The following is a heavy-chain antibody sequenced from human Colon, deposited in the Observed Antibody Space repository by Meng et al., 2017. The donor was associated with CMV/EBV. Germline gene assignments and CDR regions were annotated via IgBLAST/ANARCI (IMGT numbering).Heavy chain of an antibody. CDR2: IYSAGRNT. Sequence: SGASGFTFGSYAMRWVRQAPGKGLEWVSHIYSAGRNTFYADSVKGRFTISRDDSNNMLYLQMNNLRVDDTAVYYCAKDTPILYGAYDYWGQGVVVTVSS. J-gene: IGHJ4*02. CDR3: AKDTPILYGAYDY. V-gene: IGHV3-23*03. D-gene: IGHD2/OR15-2a*01. CDR1: GFTFGSYA.